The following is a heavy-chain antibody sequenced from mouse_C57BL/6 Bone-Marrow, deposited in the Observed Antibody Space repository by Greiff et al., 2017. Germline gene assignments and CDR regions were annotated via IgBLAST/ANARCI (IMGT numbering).Heavy chain of an antibody. CDR2: IHPSDSDT. D-gene: IGHD4-1*01. J-gene: IGHJ4*01. V-gene: IGHV1-74*01. CDR1: GYTFTSYW. CDR3: AMWGGSTGAMDD. Sequence: QVQLQQPGAELVKPGASVKVSCKASGYTFTSYWMHWVKQRPGQGLEWIGRIHPSDSDTNYNQQFKGKATLTVDKSSSTAYMPLSSLTSEDSAVYCGAMWGGSTGAMDDWGQGTSVTVSA.